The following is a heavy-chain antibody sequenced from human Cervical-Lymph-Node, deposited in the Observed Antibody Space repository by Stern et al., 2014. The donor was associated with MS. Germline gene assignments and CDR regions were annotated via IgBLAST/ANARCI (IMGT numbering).Heavy chain of an antibody. J-gene: IGHJ6*02. V-gene: IGHV4-31*03. CDR1: GGSISSGSYY. Sequence: QVQLVESGPGLVKPSQTLSLTCTVSGGSISSGSYYWSWIRQHPGKGLEWIGYIYYSGSTYYNPSLKSRVTISVDTSKNQFSLKLSSVTAADTAVYYCAREMADYYYGMDVWGQGTTVTVSS. CDR3: AREMADYYYGMDV. CDR2: IYYSGST. D-gene: IGHD2-8*01.